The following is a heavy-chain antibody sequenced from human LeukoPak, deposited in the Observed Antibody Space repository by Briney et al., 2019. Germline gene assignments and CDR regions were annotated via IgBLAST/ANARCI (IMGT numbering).Heavy chain of an antibody. D-gene: IGHD2-15*01. J-gene: IGHJ4*02. CDR3: ATAARI. CDR2: INHSGST. V-gene: IGHV4-39*07. CDR1: GGSISSGTYY. Sequence: PSETLSLTCTVSGGSISSGTYYWSWIRQPPGKGLEWIGEINHSGSTNYNPSLKSRVTISVDTSKNQFSLKLSSVTAADTAVYYCATAARIWGQGTLVTVSS.